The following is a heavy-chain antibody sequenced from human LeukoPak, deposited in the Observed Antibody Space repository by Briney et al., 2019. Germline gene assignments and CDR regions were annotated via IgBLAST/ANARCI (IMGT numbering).Heavy chain of an antibody. D-gene: IGHD3-16*02. V-gene: IGHV3-15*01. CDR2: MKSKTDGGTT. CDR3: ATDPPYKSFNYYAAWGSYRSSFFG. J-gene: IGHJ4*02. CDR1: GLTFKNDW. Sequence: GGSLRLSCVAYGLTFKNDWMTWVRQGPGKGLEWVGHMKSKTDGGTTDYAAPEQGRFTISRDDSKSTLYLQMNSVKTEDTAVDFCATDPPYKSFNYYAAWGSYRSSFFGWGQGTLVTVSS.